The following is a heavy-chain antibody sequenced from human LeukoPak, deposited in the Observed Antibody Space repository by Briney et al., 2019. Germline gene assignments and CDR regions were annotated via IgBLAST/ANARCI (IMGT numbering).Heavy chain of an antibody. V-gene: IGHV3-66*01. Sequence: LTLTCTFSGFTVSSNYISWVRQAPGKGLEWVSVIYSGGSTYYADSVKGRFTISRDNSKNTVYLQMNNLRAEDTAVYYCARDLLYTYGYDYWGQGTLVTVTS. J-gene: IGHJ4*02. CDR1: GFTVSSNY. CDR3: ARDLLYTYGYDY. CDR2: IYSGGST. D-gene: IGHD5-18*01.